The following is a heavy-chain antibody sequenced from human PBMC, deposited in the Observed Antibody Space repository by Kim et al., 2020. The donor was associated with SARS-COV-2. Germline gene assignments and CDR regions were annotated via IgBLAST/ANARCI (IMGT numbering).Heavy chain of an antibody. V-gene: IGHV1-69*13. D-gene: IGHD6-13*01. CDR1: GGTFSSYA. J-gene: IGHJ6*02. CDR3: ARAGYSISWYSHMGGMDG. Sequence: SVKVSCKASGGTFSSYAISWVRQAPGQGLEWMGGIIPIFVTANYAQKFQGRVTITADESTSTAYMELSSLRSEDTAVYYCARAGYSISWYSHMGGMDGWGQGTTVTVSS. CDR2: IIPIFVTA.